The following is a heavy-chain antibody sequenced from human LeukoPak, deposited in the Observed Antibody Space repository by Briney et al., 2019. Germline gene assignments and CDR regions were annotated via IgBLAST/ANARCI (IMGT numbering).Heavy chain of an antibody. CDR3: TRRMNTAMGCFDY. D-gene: IGHD5-18*01. V-gene: IGHV3-30*03. Sequence: PGRSLRLSCAASVFTFSSYDMHWVRHAPDKGLEWVAAISYDGRNKYYADSVKGRFTISRDNAKNTLYLQMNSLRAEDTAVYYCTRRMNTAMGCFDYWGQGALVTVSS. CDR1: VFTFSSYD. J-gene: IGHJ4*02. CDR2: ISYDGRNK.